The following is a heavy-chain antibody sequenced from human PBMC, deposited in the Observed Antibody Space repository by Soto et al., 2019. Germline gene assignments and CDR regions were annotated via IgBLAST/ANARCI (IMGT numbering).Heavy chain of an antibody. CDR1: GYIFTGYY. J-gene: IGHJ6*02. V-gene: IGHV1-2*02. CDR3: ARDQQMAYYYGSGPIDYYGKDV. CDR2: IHPNSGGT. D-gene: IGHD3-10*01. Sequence: ASVKVSCKASGYIFTGYYLHWVRQAPGQGLEWMGWIHPNSGGTNYAQKFQGRVTMTRDTSISTAYMELNSLRVEDTAVYYCARDQQMAYYYGSGPIDYYGKDVWGQGTTVTVS.